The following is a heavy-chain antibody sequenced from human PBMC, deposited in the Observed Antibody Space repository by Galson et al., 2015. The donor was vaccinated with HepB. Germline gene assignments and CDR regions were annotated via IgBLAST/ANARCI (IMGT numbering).Heavy chain of an antibody. CDR2: IYPGDSDT. D-gene: IGHD4-23*01. J-gene: IGHJ6*02. CDR1: GYSFSSYW. Sequence: QSGAEVKKPGESLKISCKGSGYSFSSYWIGWVRQMPGKGLEWMGIIYPGDSDTRYSPSFQGQVTISADKSISTAHLQWSGLKASDTAMYYCARHDGGNSGPPYGMDVWGQGTTVTVSS. CDR3: ARHDGGNSGPPYGMDV. V-gene: IGHV5-51*01.